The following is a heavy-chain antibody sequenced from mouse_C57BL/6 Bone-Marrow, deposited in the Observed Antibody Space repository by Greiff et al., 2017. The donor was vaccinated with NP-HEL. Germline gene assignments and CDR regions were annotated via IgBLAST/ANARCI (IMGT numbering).Heavy chain of an antibody. J-gene: IGHJ2*01. D-gene: IGHD1-1*01. CDR2: INPYNGGT. V-gene: IGHV1-19*01. Sequence: DVQLQESGPVLVKPGASVKMSCKASGYTFTDYYMNWVKQSHGKSLEWIGVINPYNGGTSYNQKFKGKATLTVDKSSSTAYMELNSLTSEDAAVYDCAQFSTTVGATGDYWGQGTTLTVSS. CDR1: GYTFTDYY. CDR3: AQFSTTVGATGDY.